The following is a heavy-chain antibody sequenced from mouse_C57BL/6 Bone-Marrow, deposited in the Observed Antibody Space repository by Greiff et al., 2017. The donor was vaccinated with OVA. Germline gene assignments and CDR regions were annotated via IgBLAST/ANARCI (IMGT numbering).Heavy chain of an antibody. Sequence: QVQLQQSGAELARPGASVKLSCKASGYTFTSYGISWVKQRTGQGLEWIGEIYPRSGNTYYNEKFKSKATLTVDKSSSTAYMQLSSLTSEDSAVYYCGSSYQFYAMDYWGQGTSVTVSS. CDR1: GYTFTSYG. D-gene: IGHD1-1*01. CDR2: IYPRSGNT. J-gene: IGHJ4*01. CDR3: GSSYQFYAMDY. V-gene: IGHV1-81*01.